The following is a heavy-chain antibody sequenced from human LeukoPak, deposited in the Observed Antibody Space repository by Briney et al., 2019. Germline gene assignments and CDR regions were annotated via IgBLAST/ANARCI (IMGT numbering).Heavy chain of an antibody. J-gene: IGHJ6*02. CDR2: IWYDGSNK. CDR1: GLTFRSYG. V-gene: IGHV3-33*01. Sequence: PGGSLRLSCAASGLTFRSYGMHWVRQAPGKGLEWVAVIWYDGSNKYYADSVKGRFTISRDNSKNTLYLQMNSLRAEDTAVYYCARDPTRPSYYYYYGMDVWGQGTTVTVSS. CDR3: ARDPTRPSYYYYYGMDV.